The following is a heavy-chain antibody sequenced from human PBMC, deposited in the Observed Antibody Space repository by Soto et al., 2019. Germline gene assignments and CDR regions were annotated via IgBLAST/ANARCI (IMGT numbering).Heavy chain of an antibody. D-gene: IGHD6-6*01. Sequence: SETLSLTCAVYGGSFSGYYWSWIRQPPGKGLEWIGEINHSGSTNYNPSLKSRVTISVDTSKNQFSLKLTSVTAADTAVYYCAAPPRDWGQGTLVNVSS. CDR3: AAPPRD. J-gene: IGHJ4*02. CDR1: GGSFSGYY. V-gene: IGHV4-34*01. CDR2: INHSGST.